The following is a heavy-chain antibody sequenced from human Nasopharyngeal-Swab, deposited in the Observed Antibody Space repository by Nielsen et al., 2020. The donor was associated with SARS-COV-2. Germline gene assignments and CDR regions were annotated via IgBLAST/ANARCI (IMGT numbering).Heavy chain of an antibody. D-gene: IGHD2-21*02. Sequence: GGSLRLSCGGSGFTFSDYWMSWVRQSPEKGLEWVANIKQDGTLKSYVDSVKGRFTISRDNAKNAVYLQMNSLRPEDTAVYYCARDLVTGQRFDYWGQGTLVTVSS. V-gene: IGHV3-7*01. CDR1: GFTFSDYW. J-gene: IGHJ4*02. CDR3: ARDLVTGQRFDY. CDR2: IKQDGTLK.